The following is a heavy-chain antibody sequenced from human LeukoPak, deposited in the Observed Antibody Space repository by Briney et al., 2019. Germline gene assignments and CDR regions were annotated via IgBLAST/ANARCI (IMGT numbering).Heavy chain of an antibody. CDR2: IYSGGST. CDR3: AREVPYYYDSSGYYDG. Sequence: GGSLTLSCAASGFTVSSNYMSWVRQAPGKGLEWVSVIYSGGSTYYADSVKGRFTISRDNSKNTLYLQMNSLRAEDTAVYYCAREVPYYYDSSGYYDGWGQGTLVTVSS. D-gene: IGHD3-22*01. J-gene: IGHJ4*02. V-gene: IGHV3-53*01. CDR1: GFTVSSNY.